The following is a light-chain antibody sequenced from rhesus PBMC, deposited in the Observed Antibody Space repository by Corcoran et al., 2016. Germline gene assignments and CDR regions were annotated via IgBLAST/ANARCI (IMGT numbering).Light chain of an antibody. V-gene: IGKV2-78*01. CDR3: EQTLQTPFT. CDR1: QSLLHSNGYTY. Sequence: DIVMTQTPLSLSVTPGEPASISCRSSQSLLHSNGYTYLHWYLQKPGQSPQLLIYEVSNRASGVPARFSGSGSGTDFTMKISRVEAEDVGVYYCEQTLQTPFTFGPGTKLDIK. CDR2: EVS. J-gene: IGKJ3*01.